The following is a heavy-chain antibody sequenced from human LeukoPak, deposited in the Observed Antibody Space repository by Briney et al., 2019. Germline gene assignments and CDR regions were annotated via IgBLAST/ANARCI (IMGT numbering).Heavy chain of an antibody. Sequence: PSETLSLTCTVSGGSISSSSYYWGWIRQPPGTGLEWIGSIYYSGSTYYNPSLKSRVTISVDTSKNQFSLKLSSVTAADTAVYYCARIFAPGYSSSWHPVSQWLSDPQFDYWGQGTLVTVSS. CDR1: GGSISSSSYY. V-gene: IGHV4-39*01. D-gene: IGHD6-13*01. J-gene: IGHJ4*02. CDR3: ARIFAPGYSSSWHPVSQWLSDPQFDY. CDR2: IYYSGST.